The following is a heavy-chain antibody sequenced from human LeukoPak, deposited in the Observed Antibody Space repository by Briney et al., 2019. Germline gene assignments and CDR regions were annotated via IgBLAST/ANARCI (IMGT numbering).Heavy chain of an antibody. D-gene: IGHD3-22*01. Sequence: SGPTLVHPTAAPTLTCTVSGLSLSSATMGVSLVRQPSVKALEWLAHIFSNDEKSYSTSLKSRLTISKDTSKRQVVLTMTNMDPVDTATYYCARIRGYYYDSSGYPLFDYWGQGTLVTVSS. CDR1: GLSLSSATMG. CDR2: IFSNDEK. V-gene: IGHV2-26*01. J-gene: IGHJ4*02. CDR3: ARIRGYYYDSSGYPLFDY.